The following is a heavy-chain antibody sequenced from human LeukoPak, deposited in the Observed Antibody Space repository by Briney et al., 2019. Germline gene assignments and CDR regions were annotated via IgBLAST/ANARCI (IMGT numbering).Heavy chain of an antibody. CDR3: AKDAYGGATFFYYMDV. CDR2: ISWNRGNI. D-gene: IGHD2/OR15-2a*01. Sequence: GGSLRLSCAGSGFSFDDYAMHWVRQTPGKGLEWVPGISWNRGNIAYADFVGGRFTISRDNAKNSLSLQMNSLSDEDTAVYYCAKDAYGGATFFYYMDVWGKGTTVTVSS. V-gene: IGHV3-9*01. CDR1: GFSFDDYA. J-gene: IGHJ6*03.